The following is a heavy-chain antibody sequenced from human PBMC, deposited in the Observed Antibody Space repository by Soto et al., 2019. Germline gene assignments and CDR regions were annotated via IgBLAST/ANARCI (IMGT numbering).Heavy chain of an antibody. Sequence: QVQLVESGGGVVQPGRSLRLSCVASGFTFSNYGMHWVRQAPGKGLEWVALISYGGSNEYYADSVKGRFTISRDNSKKTLFLQMNGLRAEDTAVYYCAKDNLDYYDSSGYYTHFDYWGQGTLVSVSS. CDR1: GFTFSNYG. J-gene: IGHJ4*02. CDR2: ISYGGSNE. V-gene: IGHV3-30*18. D-gene: IGHD3-22*01. CDR3: AKDNLDYYDSSGYYTHFDY.